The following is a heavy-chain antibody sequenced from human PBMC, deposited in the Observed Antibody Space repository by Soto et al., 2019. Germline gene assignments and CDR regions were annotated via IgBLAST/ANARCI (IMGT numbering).Heavy chain of an antibody. J-gene: IGHJ6*02. CDR1: GYSFTSYW. V-gene: IGHV5-10-1*01. CDR3: ARHVNKRHGIEARPTHYYYGMDV. Sequence: PGESLKISCKGSGYSFTSYWISWVRQMPGKGLEWMGRIDPRDSYTNYSPSFHGHVTIPADKSISTAYLQWSSLKASDTAMYYCARHVNKRHGIEARPTHYYYGMDVWGQGTTVTVSS. CDR2: IDPRDSYT. D-gene: IGHD6-6*01.